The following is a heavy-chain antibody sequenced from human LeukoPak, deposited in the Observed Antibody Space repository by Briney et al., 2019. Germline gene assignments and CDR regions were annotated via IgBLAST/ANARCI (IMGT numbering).Heavy chain of an antibody. V-gene: IGHV4-38-2*02. CDR1: GYSISSAYY. CDR3: ARVNAPVATFDY. Sequence: SETLSLICTVSGYSISSAYYGAWIRQPPGKGLEWIATISHSGSTYYTPSLESRLTISLDTSRNHFSLRLNSVTAADTAVYYCARVNAPVATFDYWGLGTLVAVSS. CDR2: ISHSGST. D-gene: IGHD1-1*01. J-gene: IGHJ4*02.